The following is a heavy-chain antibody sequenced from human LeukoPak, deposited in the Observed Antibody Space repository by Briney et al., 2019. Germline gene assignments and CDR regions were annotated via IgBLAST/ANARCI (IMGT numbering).Heavy chain of an antibody. V-gene: IGHV3-21*01. J-gene: IGHJ3*02. D-gene: IGHD3-16*01. CDR1: AFSSSSSS. CDR2: IMCSSSYI. Sequence: GGSLRLSCAASAFSSSSSSMNCVRHAPGEGLVWVSSIMCSSSYINYADSVKGRFTISRDNAKNSLYLQMNSLRAEDTAVYYCARDQRLGAFDIWGQGTMVTVSS. CDR3: ARDQRLGAFDI.